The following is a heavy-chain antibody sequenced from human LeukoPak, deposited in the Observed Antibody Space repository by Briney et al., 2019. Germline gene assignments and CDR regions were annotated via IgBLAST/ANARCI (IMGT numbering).Heavy chain of an antibody. CDR3: ARRIGVEQGYYYYGMDV. V-gene: IGHV5-51*01. Sequence: PGESLKISCKASGYSFTTYWIGWVRQMPGKGLEWMGIIYPGDSDTRYSPSFQGQVTISAVKSISTAYLQWSSLKASDTAMYYCARRIGVEQGYYYYGMDVWGQGTTVTVSS. CDR2: IYPGDSDT. J-gene: IGHJ6*02. CDR1: GYSFTTYW. D-gene: IGHD3-10*01.